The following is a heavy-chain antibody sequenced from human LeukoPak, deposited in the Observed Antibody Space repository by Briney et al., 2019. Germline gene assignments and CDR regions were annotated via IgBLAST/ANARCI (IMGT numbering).Heavy chain of an antibody. Sequence: SETLCLACAVYGVSFSGYYWSWIRQPPGRGLEWIGEINHSGSTNYNPSLKSRVTISVDTSKNQFSLKLSSVTAADTAVYYCASESVAVALPDYWGQGTLVTVSS. CDR2: INHSGST. CDR1: GVSFSGYY. V-gene: IGHV4-34*01. CDR3: ASESVAVALPDY. D-gene: IGHD6-19*01. J-gene: IGHJ4*02.